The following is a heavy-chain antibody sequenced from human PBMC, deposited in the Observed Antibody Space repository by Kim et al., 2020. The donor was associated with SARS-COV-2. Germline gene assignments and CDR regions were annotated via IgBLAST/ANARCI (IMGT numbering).Heavy chain of an antibody. Sequence: ASVKVSCKASGYTFTSYYMHWVRQAPGQGLEWMGIINPSGGSTSYAQKFQGRVTMTRDTSTSTVYMELSSLRSEDTAVYYCAREGANRVTGDGMDVWGQGTTVTVSS. CDR1: GYTFTSYY. CDR3: AREGANRVTGDGMDV. CDR2: INPSGGST. J-gene: IGHJ6*02. D-gene: IGHD3-10*01. V-gene: IGHV1-46*01.